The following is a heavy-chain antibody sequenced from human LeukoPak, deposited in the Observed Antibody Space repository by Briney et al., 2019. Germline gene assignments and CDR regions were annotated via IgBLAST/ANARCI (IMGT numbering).Heavy chain of an antibody. J-gene: IGHJ6*02. CDR1: GCTFSSYA. CDR3: ARDCSSTSCRGYYYYYGIDV. V-gene: IGHV1-69*10. D-gene: IGHD2-2*01. Sequence: ASVKVSCKASGCTFSSYAISWVRQAPGQGLEWMGGIIPIFGIANYAQKFQGRVTITADKSTSTAYMELSSLRPEDTAVYYCARDCSSTSCRGYYYYYGIDVWGQGTTVTVSS. CDR2: IIPIFGIA.